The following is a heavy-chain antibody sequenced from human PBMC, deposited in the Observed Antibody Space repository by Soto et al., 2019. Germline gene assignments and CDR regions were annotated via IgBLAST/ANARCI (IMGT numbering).Heavy chain of an antibody. J-gene: IGHJ4*02. CDR2: VNPNSGDT. D-gene: IGHD3-9*01. Sequence: QVQLVQSGAEVKKPGASVKVSCKASGYTFSSYDITWVRQAAGQGLEWMGWVNPNSGDTDYAQKFQGRVTMTRDTFRRTGYMELSSLRSEDSAVYYCARKGFLDWFLDFWGQGTLVTVSS. CDR3: ARKGFLDWFLDF. V-gene: IGHV1-8*01. CDR1: GYTFSSYD.